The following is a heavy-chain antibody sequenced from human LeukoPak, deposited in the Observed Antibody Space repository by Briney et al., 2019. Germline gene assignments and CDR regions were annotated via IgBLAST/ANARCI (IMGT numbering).Heavy chain of an antibody. CDR1: GGPISSTSYF. V-gene: IGHV4-39*01. Sequence: PSETLSLTCTVSGGPISSTSYFWGWIRQPPGKGLEWIGTIYYSGSTYYNPSLKSRVTMSVDTSRNQFSLKLSSVNAADTAVYYCAKAGVRYYDSSGLHAFDFWGQGTMVTVSS. CDR3: AKAGVRYYDSSGLHAFDF. D-gene: IGHD3-22*01. CDR2: IYYSGST. J-gene: IGHJ3*01.